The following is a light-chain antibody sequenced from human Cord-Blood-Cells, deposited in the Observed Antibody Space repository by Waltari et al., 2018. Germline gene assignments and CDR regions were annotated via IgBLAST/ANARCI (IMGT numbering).Light chain of an antibody. CDR1: SSDVGGYNY. Sequence: QSALTQPASVSGSPGQSITISCTGTSSDVGGYNYVSWYQQHPGKAPKLMFYDASKRPSGVSNRFSGSKSGNTASLTISGLQAEDEADYYCSSYTSSSTFVFGTGTKVTVL. V-gene: IGLV2-14*01. CDR3: SSYTSSSTFV. J-gene: IGLJ1*01. CDR2: DAS.